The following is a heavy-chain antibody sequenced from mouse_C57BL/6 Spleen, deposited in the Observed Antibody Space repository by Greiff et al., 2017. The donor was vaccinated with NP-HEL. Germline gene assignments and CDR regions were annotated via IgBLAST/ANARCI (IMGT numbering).Heavy chain of an antibody. CDR1: GFTFSDYG. V-gene: IGHV5-17*01. CDR3: ARGRLLRSYYFDY. D-gene: IGHD1-1*01. J-gene: IGHJ2*01. Sequence: DVQLVESGGGLVKPGGSLKLSCAASGFTFSDYGMHWVRQAPEKGLEWVAYISGGSSTIYYAATVKGRVTISVDNSKNTMFLQMTSLRSEDTARYYCARGRLLRSYYFDYWGQGTTLTVSS. CDR2: ISGGSSTI.